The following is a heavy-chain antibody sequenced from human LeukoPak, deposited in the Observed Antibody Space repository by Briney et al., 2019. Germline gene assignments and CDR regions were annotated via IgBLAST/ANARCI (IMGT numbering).Heavy chain of an antibody. D-gene: IGHD5-18*01. CDR2: ISGYNGNT. J-gene: IGHJ6*02. Sequence: ASVKVSCKASGFTFTSYAISWVRQAPGQGLEWMGWISGYNGNTKYAQKVQGRVTMTTDTSTSTAYMELRSLRSDDTAVYYCARGYSYGSDYYYGMDVWGQGTTVTVSS. CDR3: ARGYSYGSDYYYGMDV. CDR1: GFTFTSYA. V-gene: IGHV1-18*01.